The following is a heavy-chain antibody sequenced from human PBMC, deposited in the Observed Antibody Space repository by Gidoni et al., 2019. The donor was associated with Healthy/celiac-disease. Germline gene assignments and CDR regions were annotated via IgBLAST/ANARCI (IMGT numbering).Heavy chain of an antibody. D-gene: IGHD2-21*02. V-gene: IGHV3-23*01. J-gene: IGHJ2*01. CDR3: AKSPLVVVTAILRYWYFDL. CDR1: GFPFSSPP. CDR2: ISGSGGST. Sequence: VQLLASGGGLLQPGVSLRLSGAGSGFPFSSPPMSWVRQPPGKGLEWVSAISGSGGSTYYADSVKGRFTISRDNSKTTLYLQMNSLRAEDTAVYYCAKSPLVVVTAILRYWYFDLWGRGTLVTVSS.